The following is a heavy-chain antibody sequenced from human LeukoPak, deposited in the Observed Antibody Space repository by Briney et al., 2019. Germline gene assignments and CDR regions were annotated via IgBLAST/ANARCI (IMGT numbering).Heavy chain of an antibody. D-gene: IGHD6-13*01. CDR3: AANGYSSSWYKGGWFDP. Sequence: ASVTVSCTASGSTFTSYGISWVRQAPGQGLEWMGWISAYNGNTNYAQKLQVRVTMTTDTSTSTAYMELRSLRSDDTAVYYCAANGYSSSWYKGGWFDPWGQGTLVTVSS. CDR2: ISAYNGNT. CDR1: GSTFTSYG. J-gene: IGHJ5*02. V-gene: IGHV1-18*01.